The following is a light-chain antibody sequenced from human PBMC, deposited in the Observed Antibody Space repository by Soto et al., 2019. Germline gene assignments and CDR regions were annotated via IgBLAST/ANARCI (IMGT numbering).Light chain of an antibody. V-gene: IGKV3-20*01. Sequence: EIVLTQSPGTLSLSPGERATLSCRASQSVSSSYLAWYQQKPGQAPRLLIYGACSRATGTPDRFSGSGSGTDLTLTISRLEPEDFAVYYCQQYGSSPYTFGQGTKLEIK. J-gene: IGKJ2*01. CDR1: QSVSSSY. CDR2: GAC. CDR3: QQYGSSPYT.